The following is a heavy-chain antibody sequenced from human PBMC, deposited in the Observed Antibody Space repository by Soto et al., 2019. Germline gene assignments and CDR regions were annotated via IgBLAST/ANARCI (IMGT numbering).Heavy chain of an antibody. J-gene: IGHJ4*02. CDR3: AGDFGVQELDY. V-gene: IGHV3-7*01. CDR1: GFTFSSFW. CDR2: INQDGSEK. D-gene: IGHD3-3*01. Sequence: PGGSLRLSCAASGFTFSSFWITWVRQAPGKGLEWVANINQDGSEKHYVDSVKGRFTLSRDNAENSVYLQMNSLRADDTAVYYCAGDFGVQELDYWGQGTLVTVSS.